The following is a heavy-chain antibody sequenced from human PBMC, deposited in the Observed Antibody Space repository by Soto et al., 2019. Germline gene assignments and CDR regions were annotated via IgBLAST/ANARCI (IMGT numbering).Heavy chain of an antibody. CDR1: GGSVTSSSYC. Sequence: PSETLSLTCTVSGGSVTSSSYCWGWIRQPPGKGLEWIGCMYYSGSTYYNPSLKSRVTISVDTSKSHFSLKLSSVTAADAAVYYCARVDVGDWPATFDYWGQGTLVTVSS. V-gene: IGHV4-39*02. CDR2: MYYSGST. J-gene: IGHJ4*02. D-gene: IGHD2-21*02. CDR3: ARVDVGDWPATFDY.